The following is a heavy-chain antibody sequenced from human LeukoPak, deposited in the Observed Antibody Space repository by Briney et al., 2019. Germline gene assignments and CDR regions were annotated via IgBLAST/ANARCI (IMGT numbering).Heavy chain of an antibody. CDR2: INHSGST. CDR1: GGSFSGYY. V-gene: IGHV4-34*01. J-gene: IGHJ4*02. D-gene: IGHD3-3*01. CDR3: ARVPYDFWSGYYVDY. Sequence: SETLSLTCAVYGGSFSGYYWSWIRQPPGKGLEWIGEINHSGSTNYNPSLKSRVTISVDTSKNQFSLKLSSVTAADTAVYYCARVPYDFWSGYYVDYWGQGTLVPVSS.